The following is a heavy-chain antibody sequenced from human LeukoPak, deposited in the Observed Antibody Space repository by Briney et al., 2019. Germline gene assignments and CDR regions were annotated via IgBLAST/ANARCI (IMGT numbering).Heavy chain of an antibody. D-gene: IGHD3-10*01. Sequence: GESLQISCSGSGYSFTSYWIGWVRQMPGKNLQWMGIIYPGDSDTRYSPFFQGQVTISADKSISTAYLKWSSLKAWDTAMYYCARRYYYGSGSYYFDYWGQGTLVTVSS. CDR3: ARRYYYGSGSYYFDY. CDR1: GYSFTSYW. J-gene: IGHJ4*02. CDR2: IYPGDSDT. V-gene: IGHV5-51*01.